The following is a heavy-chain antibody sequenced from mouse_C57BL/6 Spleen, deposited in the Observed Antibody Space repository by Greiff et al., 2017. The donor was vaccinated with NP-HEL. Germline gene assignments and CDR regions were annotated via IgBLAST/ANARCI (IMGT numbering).Heavy chain of an antibody. CDR1: GYSITSGYY. D-gene: IGHD2-4*01. V-gene: IGHV3-6*01. J-gene: IGHJ1*03. CDR3: ARAYYDYDEGYFDV. CDR2: ISYDGSN. Sequence: VQLQQSGPGLVKPSQSLSLTCSVTGYSITSGYYWNWIRQFPGNKLEWMGYISYDGSNNYNPSLKNRISITRDPSKNQFFLKLNSVTTEDTATYYCARAYYDYDEGYFDVWGTGTTVTVSS.